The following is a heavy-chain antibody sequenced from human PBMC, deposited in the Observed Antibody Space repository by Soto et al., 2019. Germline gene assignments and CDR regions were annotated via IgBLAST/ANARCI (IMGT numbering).Heavy chain of an antibody. D-gene: IGHD6-13*01. CDR3: ARTSIAAALGVFDY. Sequence: SGPTLVNPTQTLTLTCTFSGFSLSTSGVGVGWIRQPPGKALEWLALIYWNDDKRYSPSLKSRLTITKDTSKNQVVLTMTNMDPVDTATYYCARTSIAAALGVFDYWGQGTLVTVSS. CDR1: GFSLSTSGVG. J-gene: IGHJ4*02. V-gene: IGHV2-5*01. CDR2: IYWNDDK.